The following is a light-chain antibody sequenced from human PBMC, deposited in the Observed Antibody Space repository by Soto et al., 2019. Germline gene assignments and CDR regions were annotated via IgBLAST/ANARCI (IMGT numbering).Light chain of an antibody. CDR1: SSNIGSNT. CDR2: SNN. Sequence: QSVLTQPPSASGTPGQRVTISCSGSSSNIGSNTVNWYQQLPGTAPKLLIYSNNQRPSGVPDRFSGSKSGTSASLAISGLQSEDEADYYCAAWDDSLNGYVFGTGTNVTV. J-gene: IGLJ1*01. V-gene: IGLV1-44*01. CDR3: AAWDDSLNGYV.